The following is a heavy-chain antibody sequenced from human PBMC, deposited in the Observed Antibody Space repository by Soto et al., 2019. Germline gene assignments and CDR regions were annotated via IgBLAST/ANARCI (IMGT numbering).Heavy chain of an antibody. CDR2: INHSGST. CDR3: ARAIYYYGMDV. CDR1: GGSFSGYY. J-gene: IGHJ6*02. Sequence: SETVSLTCAVYGGSFSGYYWSWIRQPPGKGLEWIGEINHSGSTNYNPSLKSRVTISVDTSKNQFSLKLSSVTAADTAVYYCARAIYYYGMDVWGQGTTVTVSS. V-gene: IGHV4-34*01.